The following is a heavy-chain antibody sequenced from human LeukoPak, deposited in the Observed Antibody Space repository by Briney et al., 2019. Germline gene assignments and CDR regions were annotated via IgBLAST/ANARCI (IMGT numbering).Heavy chain of an antibody. D-gene: IGHD3-10*01. J-gene: IGHJ4*02. CDR2: ISTSSIYI. V-gene: IGHV3-21*01. Sequence: GGSLRLSCAASGFTFSSYSMNWVRQAPGKGLEWVSFISTSSIYIYYADSVKGRFTISRDNAKNSLYLQMNSLRAEDTAVYYCARFPFGKFPRRLNYFDYWGQGTLVTVSS. CDR3: ARFPFGKFPRRLNYFDY. CDR1: GFTFSSYS.